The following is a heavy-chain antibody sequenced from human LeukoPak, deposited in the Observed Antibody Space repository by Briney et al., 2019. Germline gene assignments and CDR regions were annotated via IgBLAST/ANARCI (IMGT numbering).Heavy chain of an antibody. CDR1: GYTFTSSD. CDR3: AIRTPVDIGGTLGGRVKKELDY. J-gene: IGHJ4*02. V-gene: IGHV1-8*01. D-gene: IGHD5-12*01. CDR2: MNPNSGNT. Sequence: ASVKVSCKASGYTFTSSDINWLRQATGQGLEWMGWMNPNSGNTGYAQKFQGRVTMTRNTSMSTAYMELSSLRSEDTAVYYCAIRTPVDIGGTLGGRVKKELDYWGQGTLVTVSS.